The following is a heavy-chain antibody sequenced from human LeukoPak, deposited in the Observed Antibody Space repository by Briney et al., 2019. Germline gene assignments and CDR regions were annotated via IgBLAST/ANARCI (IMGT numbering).Heavy chain of an antibody. J-gene: IGHJ6*03. V-gene: IGHV1-18*01. Sequence: ASVKVSCKASGYTFTSYGISWVRQAPGQGLEWMGWISAYNGNTNYAQKLRGRVTMTTDTSTSTAYMELRSLRSDDTAVYYCARDSSSYYYYYYMDVWGKGTTVTVSS. D-gene: IGHD6-6*01. CDR2: ISAYNGNT. CDR3: ARDSSSYYYYYYMDV. CDR1: GYTFTSYG.